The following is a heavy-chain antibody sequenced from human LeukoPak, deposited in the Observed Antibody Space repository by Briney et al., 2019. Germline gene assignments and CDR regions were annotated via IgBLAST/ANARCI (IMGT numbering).Heavy chain of an antibody. CDR3: ARDRYYDSGSYYN. CDR2: IYYSGST. J-gene: IGHJ4*02. V-gene: IGHV4-59*01. CDR1: GGSISSYY. Sequence: TSSETLSLTCTVSGGSISSYYWSWIRQPPGKGLEWIGYIYYSGSTNYNPSLKSRVTISVDTSKNQFSLKLSSVTAADTAVYYCARDRYYDSGSYYNWGQGTLVTVSS. D-gene: IGHD3-10*01.